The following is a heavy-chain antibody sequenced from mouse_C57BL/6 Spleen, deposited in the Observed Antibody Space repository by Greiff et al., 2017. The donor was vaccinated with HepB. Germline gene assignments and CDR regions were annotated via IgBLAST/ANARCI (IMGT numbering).Heavy chain of an antibody. D-gene: IGHD1-1*01. CDR2: INPNNGGT. CDR3: ARRGITTVVARVYFDY. Sequence: VQLQQSGPELVKPGASVKMSCKASGYTFTDYNMHWVKQSHGKSLEWIGYINPNNGGTSYNQKFKGKATLTVNKSSRTAYMVLRSLTSEDSAVYYCARRGITTVVARVYFDYWGQGTTLTVSS. V-gene: IGHV1-22*01. J-gene: IGHJ2*01. CDR1: GYTFTDYN.